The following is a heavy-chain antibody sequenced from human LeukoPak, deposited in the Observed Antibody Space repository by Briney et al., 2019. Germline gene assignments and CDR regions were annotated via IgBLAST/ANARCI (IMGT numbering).Heavy chain of an antibody. CDR3: AREGPSGYIPFDY. CDR2: IKQDGSEK. Sequence: PGGSLRLSCAASGFTFSSYWMSWVRQAPGKGLEWVANIKQDGSEKYYVDSVKGRFTISRDNAKNSLYLQMNSLRAKDTAVYYCAREGPSGYIPFDYWGQGTLVTVSS. J-gene: IGHJ4*02. V-gene: IGHV3-7*01. CDR1: GFTFSSYW. D-gene: IGHD5-12*01.